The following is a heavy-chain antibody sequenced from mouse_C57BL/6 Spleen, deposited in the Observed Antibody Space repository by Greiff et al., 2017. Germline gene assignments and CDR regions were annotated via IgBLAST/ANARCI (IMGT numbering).Heavy chain of an antibody. Sequence: VKLVESGAELVKPGASVKMSCKASGYTFTTYPIEWMKQNHGKSLEWIGNFHPYNDDTKYNEKFKGKATLTVEKSSSTVYLELSRLTSDDSAVYYCARSYDYDGADYYAMDYWGQGTSVTVSS. CDR2: FHPYNDDT. D-gene: IGHD2-4*01. CDR1: GYTFTTYP. J-gene: IGHJ4*01. V-gene: IGHV1-47*01. CDR3: ARSYDYDGADYYAMDY.